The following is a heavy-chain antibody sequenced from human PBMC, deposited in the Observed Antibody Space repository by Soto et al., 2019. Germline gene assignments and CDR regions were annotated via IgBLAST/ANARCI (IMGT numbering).Heavy chain of an antibody. D-gene: IGHD2-21*02. CDR3: ARQGGDNAFDI. J-gene: IGHJ3*02. Sequence: GESLKISCNGSGYSFTIYCIGLVLQMPGKGLEWMGIIYPGDSDTRYSPSFQGQVTISADKSISTAYLQWSSLKASDTAMYYCARQGGDNAFDIWGQGTMVTVSS. V-gene: IGHV5-51*01. CDR2: IYPGDSDT. CDR1: GYSFTIYC.